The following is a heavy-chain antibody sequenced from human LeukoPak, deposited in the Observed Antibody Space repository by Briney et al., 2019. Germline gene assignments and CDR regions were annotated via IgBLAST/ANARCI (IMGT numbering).Heavy chain of an antibody. J-gene: IGHJ5*02. V-gene: IGHV1-2*02. D-gene: IGHD6-19*01. CDR2: INPNSGGT. Sequence: ASVKVSCKASGYTFTGYYMHWVRQAPGQGLEWMGWINPNSGGTNYAQKFQGRVTMARDTSISTAYMERSRLRSDDTAVYYCARGPRIAVAGTEDWFDPWGQGTLVTVSS. CDR3: ARGPRIAVAGTEDWFDP. CDR1: GYTFTGYY.